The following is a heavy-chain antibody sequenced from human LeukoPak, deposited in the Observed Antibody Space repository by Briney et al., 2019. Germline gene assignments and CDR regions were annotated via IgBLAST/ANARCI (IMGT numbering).Heavy chain of an antibody. CDR3: AREGKSAKSRSSSWYFDY. D-gene: IGHD6-13*01. CDR2: IYHSGST. J-gene: IGHJ4*02. Sequence: KPSETLSLTCAASGGSISSGGYSWSWIRQPPGKGLEWIVYIYHSGSTYYNPSLKSRVTISVDRSKNQFSLKLSSVTAADTAVYYCAREGKSAKSRSSSWYFDYWGQGTLVTVSS. V-gene: IGHV4-30-2*01. CDR1: GGSISSGGYS.